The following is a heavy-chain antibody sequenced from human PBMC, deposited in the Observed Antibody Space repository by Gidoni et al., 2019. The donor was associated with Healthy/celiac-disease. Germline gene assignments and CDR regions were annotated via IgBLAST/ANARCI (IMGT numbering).Heavy chain of an antibody. J-gene: IGHJ4*02. CDR2: ISSSRRYT. CDR1: GFTFSDYY. Sequence: QVQLVESGGGLVKPGGSLRLSCAASGFTFSDYYMSWIRQAPGKGLEWVSYISSSRRYTNYADSGKGRFTISRDNAKNSLYLQMNSLRDEDTAVYYCAREQGYCSSTSCYAEYFDYWGQGTLVTVSS. CDR3: AREQGYCSSTSCYAEYFDY. D-gene: IGHD2-2*01. V-gene: IGHV3-11*05.